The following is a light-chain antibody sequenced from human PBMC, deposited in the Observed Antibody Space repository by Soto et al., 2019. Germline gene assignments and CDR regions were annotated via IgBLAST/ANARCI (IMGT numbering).Light chain of an antibody. CDR3: QQYINWPPIT. J-gene: IGKJ5*01. V-gene: IGKV3-11*01. Sequence: EIVLTQSPATLSLSPGERATLSCRASQSVSSYLAWYQQKPGQAPRLLIYGASSRATGIPDRFSGSGSGTDFTLTISRLEPEDFAVYYCQQYINWPPITFGQGTRLEIK. CDR1: QSVSSY. CDR2: GAS.